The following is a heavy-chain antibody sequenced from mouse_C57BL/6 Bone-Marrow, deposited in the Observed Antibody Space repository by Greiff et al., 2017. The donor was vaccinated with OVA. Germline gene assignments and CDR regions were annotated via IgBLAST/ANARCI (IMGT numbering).Heavy chain of an antibody. V-gene: IGHV5-6*01. CDR1: GFTFSSYG. CDR2: ISSGGSYT. CDR3: ARHGPIMNWFAY. J-gene: IGHJ3*01. Sequence: EVQVVESGGDLVKPGGSLKLSCAASGFTFSSYGMSWVRQTPDKRLEWVATISSGGSYTYYPDSVKGRFTISRDNAKNTLYLQMSSLKSEDTAMYYCARHGPIMNWFAYWGQGTLVTVSA.